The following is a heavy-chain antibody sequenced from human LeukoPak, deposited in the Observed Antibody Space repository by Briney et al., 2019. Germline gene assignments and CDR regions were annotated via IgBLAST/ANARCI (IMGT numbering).Heavy chain of an antibody. V-gene: IGHV4-31*03. CDR2: IYYSGST. J-gene: IGHJ3*02. CDR3: ARVGYYDSSGYADAFDI. Sequence: PSETLPLTCTVSGGSISSGGYYWSWIRQHPGKGLEWIGYIYYSGSTYYNPSLKSRVTISVDTSKNQFSLKLSSVTAADTAVYYCARVGYYDSSGYADAFDIWGQGTMVTVSS. D-gene: IGHD3-22*01. CDR1: GGSISSGGYY.